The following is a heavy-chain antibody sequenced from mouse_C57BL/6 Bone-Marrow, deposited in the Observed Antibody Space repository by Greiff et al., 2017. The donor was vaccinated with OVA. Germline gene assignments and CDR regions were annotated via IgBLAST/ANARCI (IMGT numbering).Heavy chain of an antibody. CDR2: ISSGGSYP. Sequence: EVKLMESGGDLVKPGGSLKLSCAASGFTFSSYGMSWVRQTPDKRLEWVATISSGGSYPYYPDRVQGRFTISRDNAKNTLYLQMSSLKSEDTAMYYCARHYYSNSYAMDYWGQGTSVTVSS. CDR3: ARHYYSNSYAMDY. CDR1: GFTFSSYG. J-gene: IGHJ4*01. V-gene: IGHV5-6*01. D-gene: IGHD2-5*01.